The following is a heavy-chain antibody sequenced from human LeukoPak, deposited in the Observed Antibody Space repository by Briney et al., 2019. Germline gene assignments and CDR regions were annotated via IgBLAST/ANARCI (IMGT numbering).Heavy chain of an antibody. J-gene: IGHJ4*02. CDR1: GGSISSSSYY. CDR2: IYYSGST. CDR3: ARAKGVLLWFGDPKSYYFDY. D-gene: IGHD3-10*01. V-gene: IGHV4-39*01. Sequence: SETLSLTCTVSGGSISSSSYYWGWIRQPPGKGLEWIGSIYYSGSTYYNPSLKSRVTISVDTSKNQFSLKLSSVTAADTAVYYCARAKGVLLWFGDPKSYYFDYWGQGTLVTVSS.